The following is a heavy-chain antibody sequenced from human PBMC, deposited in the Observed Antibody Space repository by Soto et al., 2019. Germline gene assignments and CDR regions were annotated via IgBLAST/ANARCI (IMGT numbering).Heavy chain of an antibody. CDR1: GGSISSINW. CDR2: IYHSGST. Sequence: SATLSLTCAVSGGSISSINWWSWVRQPPGKGLEWIGEIYHSGSTTYNPSLKSRVTISVAKSTNQFSLKLSSVTAADTAVYYCARVSQVERRRKPIYNGLDPWGQGTPVT. V-gene: IGHV4-4*02. D-gene: IGHD1-1*01. CDR3: ARVSQVERRRKPIYNGLDP. J-gene: IGHJ5*02.